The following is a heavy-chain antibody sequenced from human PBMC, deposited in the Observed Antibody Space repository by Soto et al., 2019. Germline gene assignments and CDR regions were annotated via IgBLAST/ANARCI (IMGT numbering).Heavy chain of an antibody. CDR3: ARGSSVAGRNNWFDP. J-gene: IGHJ5*02. CDR2: ISAYNGNT. CDR1: GYTFTSYG. D-gene: IGHD6-19*01. Sequence: AASVKFSCKASGYTFTSYGISGVRQAPGQGLEWMGWISAYNGNTNYAQKLQGRVTMTTDTSTSTAYMELRSLRSDDTAVYYCARGSSVAGRNNWFDPWGQGTLVTVSS. V-gene: IGHV1-18*01.